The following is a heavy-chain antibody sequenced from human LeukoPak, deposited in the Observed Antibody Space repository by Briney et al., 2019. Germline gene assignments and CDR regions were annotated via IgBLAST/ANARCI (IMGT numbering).Heavy chain of an antibody. J-gene: IGHJ4*02. D-gene: IGHD3-10*01. CDR1: GYTFTGYC. Sequence: ASVNVSCKASGYTFTGYCMHWVRQAPGQALEWMGWINPETGGTYYTQNFQGRVTMTTDTSISTAYVEVSGLTSDDTAVYYCARDRQGSYEYWGQGTLVTVSS. CDR3: ARDRQGSYEY. V-gene: IGHV1-2*02. CDR2: INPETGGT.